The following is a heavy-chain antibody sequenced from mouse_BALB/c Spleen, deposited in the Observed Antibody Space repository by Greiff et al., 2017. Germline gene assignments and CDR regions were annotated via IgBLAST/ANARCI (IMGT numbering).Heavy chain of an antibody. D-gene: IGHD2-14*01. CDR3: ARREVRRGYAMDY. V-gene: IGHV5-17*02. CDR1: GFTFSSFG. CDR2: ISSGSSTI. J-gene: IGHJ4*01. Sequence: EVQLVESGGGLVQPGGSRKLSCAASGFTFSSFGMHWVRQAPEKGLEWVAYISSGSSTIYYADTVKGRFTISRDNPKNTLFLQMTSLRSEDTAMYYCARREVRRGYAMDYWGQGTSVTVSS.